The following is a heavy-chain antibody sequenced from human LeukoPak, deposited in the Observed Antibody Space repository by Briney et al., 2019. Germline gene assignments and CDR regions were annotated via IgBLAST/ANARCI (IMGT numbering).Heavy chain of an antibody. D-gene: IGHD2-2*01. Sequence: SETLSLTCTVSGGSISNYYWSWIRQPPGKGLEWIGYIYYRGSTNYNPSLKSRVTISVDTSENQFSLKLSSVTAADTAAYYCARHVSGDGYQGLDYFDYWGQGTLVTVSS. V-gene: IGHV4-59*08. CDR1: GGSISNYY. J-gene: IGHJ4*02. CDR3: ARHVSGDGYQGLDYFDY. CDR2: IYYRGST.